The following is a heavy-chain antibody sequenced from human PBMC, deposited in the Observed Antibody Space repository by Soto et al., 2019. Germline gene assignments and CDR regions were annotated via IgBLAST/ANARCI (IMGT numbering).Heavy chain of an antibody. J-gene: IGHJ6*02. D-gene: IGHD2-21*01. V-gene: IGHV4-30-4*06. CDR3: GKMRIVVDPAPMAV. CDR2: IYYSGST. Sequence: SRKRKNPGKGLEWIGYIYYSGSTSYNASLKSRTSISADPSNNQFSLKLHSLTAADTAVYFCGKMRIVVDPAPMAVWGPRTSVIVSS.